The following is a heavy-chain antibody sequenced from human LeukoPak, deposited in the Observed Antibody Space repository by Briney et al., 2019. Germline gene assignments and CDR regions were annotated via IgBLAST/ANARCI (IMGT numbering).Heavy chain of an antibody. Sequence: GESLQISCKGSGYSFTSYWIGWVRQMPGKGLEWMGIIYPGDSDTRYSPSFQGQVTISADKSTSTAYLQWSSLKASDTAMYYCARQYDSSGYYYFDYWGQGTLVTVSS. CDR1: GYSFTSYW. V-gene: IGHV5-51*01. D-gene: IGHD3-22*01. CDR2: IYPGDSDT. CDR3: ARQYDSSGYYYFDY. J-gene: IGHJ4*02.